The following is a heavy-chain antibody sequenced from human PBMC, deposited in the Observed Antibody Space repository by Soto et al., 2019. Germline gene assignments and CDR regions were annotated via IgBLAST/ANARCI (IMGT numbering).Heavy chain of an antibody. J-gene: IGHJ6*02. CDR3: ARVDTPTVRVGMDV. CDR1: GFNFNSHA. CDR2: ISANIIST. D-gene: IGHD2-15*01. V-gene: IGHV3-23*01. Sequence: ESGGGLVQPGGSLRLSCAASGFNFNSHAMTWVRQAPGKGLEWVSTISANIISTYYADSVKGRFTISRDNSKNTLYLQMSSLRVEDTAVYHCARVDTPTVRVGMDVWGQGTTVTVSS.